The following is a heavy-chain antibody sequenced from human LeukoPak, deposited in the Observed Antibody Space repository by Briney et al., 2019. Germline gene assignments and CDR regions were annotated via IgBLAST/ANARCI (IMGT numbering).Heavy chain of an antibody. Sequence: GGALRLSCAASGFTFSSYDMTWVRQAPGGGLEWVSSIRPSGDNTYYGDSVKGRFTISRDNSKNTLFLHMNSLRAEDTAVYYCANLRESLWIPEFDYWGQGTLVTVSS. V-gene: IGHV3-23*01. CDR3: ANLRESLWIPEFDY. CDR1: GFTFSSYD. D-gene: IGHD1-1*01. J-gene: IGHJ4*02. CDR2: IRPSGDNT.